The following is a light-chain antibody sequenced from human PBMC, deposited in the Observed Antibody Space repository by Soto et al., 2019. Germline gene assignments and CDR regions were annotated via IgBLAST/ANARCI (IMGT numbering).Light chain of an antibody. J-gene: IGKJ1*01. CDR1: QSIHTN. CDR3: QQYNNWPRT. CDR2: GAS. Sequence: ETVMTQSEATLSVSPGERATLSCRASQSIHTNLAWYQQKPGQPPRLLIYGASTRVTGIPTRFSGSGSGTEFTLTNSSLQSEDFAVYYCQQYNNWPRTFGQGTKVEIK. V-gene: IGKV3-15*01.